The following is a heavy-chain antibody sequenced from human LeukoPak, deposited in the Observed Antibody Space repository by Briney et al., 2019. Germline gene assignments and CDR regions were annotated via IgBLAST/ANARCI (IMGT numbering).Heavy chain of an antibody. D-gene: IGHD6-19*01. CDR3: AREYSSGWHDAFDI. CDR1: GFTFSSYA. V-gene: IGHV3-64*01. J-gene: IGHJ3*02. CDR2: ISSNGGST. Sequence: GGSLRLSCAASGFTFSSYAMHWVRQAPGKGLEYVSAISSNGGSTYYANSVKGRFTISRDNSKNTLYLQMGSLRAEDMAVYYCAREYSSGWHDAFDIWGQGTMVTVSS.